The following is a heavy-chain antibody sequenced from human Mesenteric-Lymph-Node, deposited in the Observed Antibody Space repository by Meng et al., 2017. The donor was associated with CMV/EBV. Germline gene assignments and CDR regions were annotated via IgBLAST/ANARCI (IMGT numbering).Heavy chain of an antibody. CDR2: ITPNNGGT. CDR1: GYTFTGYY. J-gene: IGHJ5*02. D-gene: IGHD1-26*01. CDR3: ARSVVGATTLNYYDP. Sequence: ASVKVSCKASGYTFTGYYMHWVRQAPGQGLEWMGWITPNNGGTNFAQKFRRVTLTRDTSTTTAYMELSSLRSDDTAVYYCARSVVGATTLNYYDPWGQGTLVTVSS. V-gene: IGHV1-2*02.